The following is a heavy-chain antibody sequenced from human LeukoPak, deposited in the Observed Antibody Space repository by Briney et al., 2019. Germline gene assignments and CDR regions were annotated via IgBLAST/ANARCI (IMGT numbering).Heavy chain of an antibody. V-gene: IGHV4-4*07. D-gene: IGHD6-19*01. J-gene: IGHJ3*02. CDR3: ARVNRYGSGWYFDI. CDR2: IYTGGST. CDR1: GGSISSYY. Sequence: SETLSLTCTVSGGSISSYYWSWIRQPAGKGLEWIGRIYTGGSTNYNPSLKSRVTMSVDTSKNQFSLKLSSVTAADTAVYYCARVNRYGSGWYFDIWGQGTMVTVSS.